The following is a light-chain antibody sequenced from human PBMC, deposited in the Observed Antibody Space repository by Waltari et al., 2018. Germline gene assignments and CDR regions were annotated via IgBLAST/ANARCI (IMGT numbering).Light chain of an antibody. CDR1: QYITNY. Sequence: DIQMTQSPSSLSASVGDRVTITCQASQYITNYLNWYQQKPGKAPKHLIYDASNLETGVPSRFSGSGSGTDFTFTISNLQPEDIATYYCQQYDNVPRTFGQGTKLEI. CDR2: DAS. V-gene: IGKV1-33*01. CDR3: QQYDNVPRT. J-gene: IGKJ2*01.